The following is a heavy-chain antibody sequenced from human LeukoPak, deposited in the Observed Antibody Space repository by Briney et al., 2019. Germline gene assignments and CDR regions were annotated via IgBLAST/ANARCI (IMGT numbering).Heavy chain of an antibody. V-gene: IGHV4-4*07. Sequence: RTSETLSLTCTVSGGSMRNSYWSWIRQPAGKGLEWVGRIFTTGSTNYNPSLKSRVTMSIDTSKNQFSLKMTSVTAADTAVYYCARDGVPLTNLVARPFPPWGQGTLVTVSS. CDR2: IFTTGST. CDR3: ARDGVPLTNLVARPFPP. J-gene: IGHJ5*02. CDR1: GGSMRNSY. D-gene: IGHD1-14*01.